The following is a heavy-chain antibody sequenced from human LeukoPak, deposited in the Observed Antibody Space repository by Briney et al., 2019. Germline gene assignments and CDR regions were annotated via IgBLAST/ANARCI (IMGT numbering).Heavy chain of an antibody. J-gene: IGHJ5*02. CDR3: ARGHGSGSTNYFDP. CDR1: GGTFSSYA. D-gene: IGHD3-10*01. Sequence: SVKVSCKASGGTFSSYAISWVRQAPGQGLEWMGGIIPIFGTANYAQKFQGRVTITADKSTSTAYMELCSLRSEDTAVYYCARGHGSGSTNYFDPWGQGTLVTVSS. CDR2: IIPIFGTA. V-gene: IGHV1-69*06.